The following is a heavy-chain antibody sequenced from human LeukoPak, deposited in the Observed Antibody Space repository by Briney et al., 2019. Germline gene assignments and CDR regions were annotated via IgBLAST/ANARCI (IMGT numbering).Heavy chain of an antibody. V-gene: IGHV4-59*08. Sequence: SETLSLTCTDPGGSISSYYWSWIRQPPGKGLEWIGYIYYSGSTNYIPSLKSRVSMSVDTSKNQFSLKLSSVTAADTAVYYCARQDFWSGYLGLCYFDYWGQGTLVTVSS. CDR3: ARQDFWSGYLGLCYFDY. J-gene: IGHJ4*02. D-gene: IGHD3-3*01. CDR2: IYYSGST. CDR1: GGSISSYY.